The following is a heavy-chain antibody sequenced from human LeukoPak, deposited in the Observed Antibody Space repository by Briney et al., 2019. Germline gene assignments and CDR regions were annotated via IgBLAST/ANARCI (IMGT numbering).Heavy chain of an antibody. V-gene: IGHV4-61*09. D-gene: IGHD6-19*01. CDR1: GSSISSGSYY. J-gene: IGHJ4*02. Sequence: SQTLSLTCTVSGSSISSGSYYWNWIRQPAGKRLEWLGHVFTRGTTNYNASLEGRLTISLDTARNQFSLYLSSVTAADTAMYFCARSSLAVYFDYWGQGTLVTASS. CDR2: VFTRGTT. CDR3: ARSSLAVYFDY.